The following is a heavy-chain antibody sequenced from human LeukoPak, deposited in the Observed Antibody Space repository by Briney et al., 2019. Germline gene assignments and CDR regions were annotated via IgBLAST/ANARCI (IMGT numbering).Heavy chain of an antibody. CDR2: IYYSGST. CDR3: AAGALYDRSGYYPGRRSNYYYGMDV. J-gene: IGHJ6*02. CDR1: GGSISSGNW. Sequence: SGTLSLTCAVSGGSISSGNWWSWVRQPPGKGLEWIGYIYYSGSTYYNPSLKSRVTISVDTSKNQFSLKLSSVTAADTAVYYCAAGALYDRSGYYPGRRSNYYYGMDVWGQGTTVTVSS. D-gene: IGHD3-22*01. V-gene: IGHV4-30-4*01.